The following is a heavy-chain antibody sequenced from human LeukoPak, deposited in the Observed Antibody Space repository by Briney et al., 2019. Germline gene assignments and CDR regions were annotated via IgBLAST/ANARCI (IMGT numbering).Heavy chain of an antibody. CDR1: GFTFSNYG. CDR2: ISGSGEST. D-gene: IGHD3-10*01. V-gene: IGHV3-23*01. CDR3: AKDSATYGRFDY. Sequence: GGSLRLSCAASGFTFSNYGMSWVRQAPGRGLEWVSTISGSGESTYYADSVKGRFTISRDNSQNTVYLQLNSLRAEDTAVYFCAKDSATYGRFDYWGQGTLVTVSS. J-gene: IGHJ4*02.